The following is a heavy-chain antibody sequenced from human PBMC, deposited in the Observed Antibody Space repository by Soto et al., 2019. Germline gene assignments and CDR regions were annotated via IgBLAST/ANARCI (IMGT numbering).Heavy chain of an antibody. CDR2: ISTNGGNT. CDR3: VKRSGSSWFFDY. Sequence: GGSLRLSCSASEFAFTGYAMHWVRQAPGKGLQHVSGISTNGGNTYYADSVKGRFTISKXXXXXTXYXQXXXLAAXDTAVYYCVKRSGSSWFFDYWGQGTLVTVSS. J-gene: IGHJ4*02. CDR1: EFAFTGYA. V-gene: IGHV3-64D*06. D-gene: IGHD6-13*01.